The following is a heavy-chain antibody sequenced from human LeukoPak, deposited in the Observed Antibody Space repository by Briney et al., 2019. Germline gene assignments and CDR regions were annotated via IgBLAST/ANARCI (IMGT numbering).Heavy chain of an antibody. D-gene: IGHD6-13*01. V-gene: IGHV3-53*01. Sequence: GGSLRLSCAASGFTVSSNYMSWVRQAPGKGLEWVSVIYSGGSTYYADSVKGRFTISRDNSKNTPYLQMNSLRAEDTAVYYCARTGIAAAGTPFDYWGQGTLVTVSS. CDR1: GFTVSSNY. CDR3: ARTGIAAAGTPFDY. J-gene: IGHJ4*02. CDR2: IYSGGST.